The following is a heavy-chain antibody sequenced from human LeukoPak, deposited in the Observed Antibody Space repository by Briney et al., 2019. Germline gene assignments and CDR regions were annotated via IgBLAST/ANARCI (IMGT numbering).Heavy chain of an antibody. CDR3: ARSPGPSYDYVWGSYFLFYFDY. J-gene: IGHJ4*02. D-gene: IGHD3-16*01. CDR2: ISGSGGSI. CDR1: GFTFSSYA. Sequence: PGGSLRLSCAASGFTFSSYAMNWVRQAPGKGPEWVSVISGSGGSIYYADSVKGRFTISRDNSKNTLHLQMNSLRAEDTAVYFCARSPGPSYDYVWGSYFLFYFDYWGQGTLVTVSS. V-gene: IGHV3-23*01.